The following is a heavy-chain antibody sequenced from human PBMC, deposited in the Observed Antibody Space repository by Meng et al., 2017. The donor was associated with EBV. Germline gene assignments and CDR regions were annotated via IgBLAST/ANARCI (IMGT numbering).Heavy chain of an antibody. Sequence: EVQLVELGGGVVQLEGSLKLSCEASGFTFSGSAMHWVRQAFGKGLEWVGRIRSKAKSYATAYAASVKGRFTISRDDSKNTAYLQMNSLKTEDTAVYYCTRMSSPLDYWGQGTLVTVSS. D-gene: IGHD2-2*01. CDR1: GFTFSGSA. J-gene: IGHJ4*02. V-gene: IGHV3-73*01. CDR2: IRSKAKSYAT. CDR3: TRMSSPLDY.